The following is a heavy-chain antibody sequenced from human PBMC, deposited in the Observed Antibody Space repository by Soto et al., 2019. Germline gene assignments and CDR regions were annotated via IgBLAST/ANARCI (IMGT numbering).Heavy chain of an antibody. D-gene: IGHD5-18*01. CDR2: ISYDGSNK. CDR3: AKDFLAAMVDGYYGMDV. Sequence: QVQLVESGGGVVQPGRSLRLSCAASGFTFSSYGMHWVRQAPGKGLEWVAIISYDGSNKYYADSVKGRFTISRDNSKNTLYLQMNSLRAEDTAVYYCAKDFLAAMVDGYYGMDVWGQGTTVTVSS. V-gene: IGHV3-30*18. J-gene: IGHJ6*02. CDR1: GFTFSSYG.